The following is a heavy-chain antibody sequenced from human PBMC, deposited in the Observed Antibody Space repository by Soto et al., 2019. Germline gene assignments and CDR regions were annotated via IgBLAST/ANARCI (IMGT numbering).Heavy chain of an antibody. V-gene: IGHV3-21*01. CDR2: ISSSSSYI. Sequence: PGGSLRLSCAASGFTFSSYSMNWVRQAPGKGLEWVSSISSSSSYIYYADSVKGRFTISRDNAKNSLYLQMNSLRAEDTAVYYCASFSNYDFWSGYYNPYYYYYGMDVWGQGTTVTVSS. CDR3: ASFSNYDFWSGYYNPYYYYYGMDV. D-gene: IGHD3-3*01. CDR1: GFTFSSYS. J-gene: IGHJ6*02.